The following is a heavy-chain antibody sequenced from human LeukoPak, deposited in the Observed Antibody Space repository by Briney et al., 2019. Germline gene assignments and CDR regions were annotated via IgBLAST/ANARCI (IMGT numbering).Heavy chain of an antibody. CDR3: TRADGDYDHRFFDY. CDR1: GFTFGDYA. V-gene: IGHV3-49*03. D-gene: IGHD4-17*01. Sequence: GGSLRLSCTTSGFTFGDYAMSWFRQAPGKGLEWVGFIRSKDYGGTIEYAASVKGRFTISRDDSRSIAYLQMNGLQTEDTGLYYCTRADGDYDHRFFDYWGQGTQVIVSS. CDR2: IRSKDYGGTI. J-gene: IGHJ4*02.